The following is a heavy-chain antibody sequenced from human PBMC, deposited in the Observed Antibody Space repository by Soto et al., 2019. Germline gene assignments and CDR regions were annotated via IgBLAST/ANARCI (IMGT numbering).Heavy chain of an antibody. CDR3: AKHITSGYYGMDV. V-gene: IGHV3-9*01. D-gene: IGHD7-27*01. Sequence: PGGSLRLSCAASGFTFDDYAMQWVRQAPGKGLEWVSGISWNSGSIGYADSVKGRLTISRDNAKNSLYLQMNSLRAEDTALYYCAKHITSGYYGMDVWGQGTTVTDSS. J-gene: IGHJ6*02. CDR1: GFTFDDYA. CDR2: ISWNSGSI.